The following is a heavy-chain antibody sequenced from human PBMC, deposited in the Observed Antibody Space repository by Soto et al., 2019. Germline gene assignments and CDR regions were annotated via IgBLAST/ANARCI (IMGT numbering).Heavy chain of an antibody. CDR1: GGSISSYY. CDR3: ASSVGVAGTAVRYFDY. D-gene: IGHD6-19*01. J-gene: IGHJ4*02. V-gene: IGHV4-59*01. CDR2: IYYSGST. Sequence: SETLSLTCTVSGGSISSYYWSWIRQPPGKGLEWIGYIYYSGSTNYNPSLKSRVTISVDTSKNQFSLRLSSVTAADTAVYYCASSVGVAGTAVRYFDYWGQGTLVTVSS.